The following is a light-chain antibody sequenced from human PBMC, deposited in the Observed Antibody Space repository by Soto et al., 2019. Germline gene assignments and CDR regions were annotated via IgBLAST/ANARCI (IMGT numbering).Light chain of an antibody. CDR2: GAS. Sequence: EIVLTQSPGTLSLSPGERATLSCRASQSFSSSYLAWYQQKPGQAPRLLIYGASSSATGIPGRFSGSGSGTDFTLTIRSLEPEDFAVYYCHHYDSELFPFGPGTKVDVK. J-gene: IGKJ3*01. CDR1: QSFSSSY. CDR3: HHYDSELFP. V-gene: IGKV3-20*01.